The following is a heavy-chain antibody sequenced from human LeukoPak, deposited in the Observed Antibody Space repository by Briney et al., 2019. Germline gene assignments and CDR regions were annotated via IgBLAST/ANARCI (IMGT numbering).Heavy chain of an antibody. CDR3: GKAVLPTTMSFVHDF. J-gene: IGHJ4*02. CDR1: GFTFSRYS. CDR2: ITSSSSSTYR. Sequence: PGGSLRLSCAASGFTFSRYSMNWVRQAPGKGLEWVSSITSSSSSTYRYYADSVKGRFTVSRDNAKNSLYLQMNSLRAEDTAVYYCGKAVLPTTMSFVHDFWGQGTLVTVSS. D-gene: IGHD2/OR15-2a*01. V-gene: IGHV3-21*01.